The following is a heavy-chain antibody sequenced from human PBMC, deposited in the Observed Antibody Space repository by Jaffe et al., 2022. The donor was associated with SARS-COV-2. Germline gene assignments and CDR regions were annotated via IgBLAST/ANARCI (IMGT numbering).Heavy chain of an antibody. D-gene: IGHD3-3*01. V-gene: IGHV1-46*01. CDR3: ARGGSNDFWSGYYVASRHWFDP. Sequence: QVQLVQSGAEVKKPGASVKVSCKASGYTFTSYYMHWVRQAPGQGLEWMGIINPSGGSTSYAQKFQGRVTMTRDTSTSTVYMELSSLRSEDTAVYYCARGGSNDFWSGYYVASRHWFDPWGQGTLVTVSS. CDR1: GYTFTSYY. CDR2: INPSGGST. J-gene: IGHJ5*02.